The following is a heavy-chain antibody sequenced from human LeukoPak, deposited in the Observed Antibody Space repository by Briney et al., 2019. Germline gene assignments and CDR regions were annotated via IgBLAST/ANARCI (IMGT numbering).Heavy chain of an antibody. J-gene: IGHJ4*02. CDR1: GSTFSDYH. D-gene: IGHD3-16*01. CDR2: INPKSGDA. CDR3: ARGEYSNGYPYRLDS. V-gene: IGHV1-2*02. Sequence: SVKVSCKASGSTFSDYHINWVRQASGQGPEWMGWINPKSGDASYNQAFQGRVTMTRDTSISTAYMELNRLRSDDTAMYYCARGEYSNGYPYRLDSWGQGTLVTVSS.